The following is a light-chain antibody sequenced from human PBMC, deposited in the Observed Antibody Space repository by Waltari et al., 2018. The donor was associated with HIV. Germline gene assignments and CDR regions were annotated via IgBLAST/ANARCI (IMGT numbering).Light chain of an antibody. CDR1: QSVGRY. CDR3: QQRTNWPPYS. CDR2: DAS. J-gene: IGKJ2*03. Sequence: EIVLTQSPATLSLSPGERATLSCRASQSVGRYLAWYQQKPGQAPRLLIYDASNRATGIPVRFSGSGSGTDSTLTISSLEPEDFALYYCQQRTNWPPYSFGQGTKLEIK. V-gene: IGKV3-11*01.